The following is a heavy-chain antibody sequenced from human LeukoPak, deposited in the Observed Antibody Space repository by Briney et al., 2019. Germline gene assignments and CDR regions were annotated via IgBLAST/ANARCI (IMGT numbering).Heavy chain of an antibody. CDR2: INHSGST. CDR3: ARGVLIAVAGTPFDP. V-gene: IGHV4-34*01. D-gene: IGHD6-19*01. J-gene: IGHJ5*02. CDR1: GGSFSGYY. Sequence: PSETLSLTCAVYGGSFSGYYWSWIRQPPGKGLEWMWEINHSGSTNYNPSLKSRVTISVDTSKNQFSLKLSSVTAADTAVYYCARGVLIAVAGTPFDPWGQGTLVTVSS.